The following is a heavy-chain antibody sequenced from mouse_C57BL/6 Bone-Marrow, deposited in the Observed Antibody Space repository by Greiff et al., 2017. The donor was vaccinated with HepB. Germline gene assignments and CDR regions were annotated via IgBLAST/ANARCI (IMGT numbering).Heavy chain of an antibody. CDR2: IYPGDGDT. CDR3: ASPNYYGSSSYAMDY. J-gene: IGHJ4*01. D-gene: IGHD1-1*01. V-gene: IGHV1-82*01. Sequence: VQLQESGPELVKPGASVKISCKASGYAFSSSWMNWVKQRPGKGLEWIGRIYPGDGDTNYNGKFKGKATLTADKSASTAYMQLSSLTSEDSAVYFCASPNYYGSSSYAMDYWGQGTSVTVSS. CDR1: GYAFSSSW.